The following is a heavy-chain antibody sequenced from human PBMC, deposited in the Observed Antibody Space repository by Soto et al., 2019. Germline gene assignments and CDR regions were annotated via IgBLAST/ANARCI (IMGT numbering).Heavy chain of an antibody. D-gene: IGHD3-3*01. CDR2: INHSGST. V-gene: IGHV4-34*01. Sequence: QVQLQQWGAGLLKPSETLSLTCAVYGGSFSGYYWSWIRQPPGKGLEWIGEINHSGSTNYNPSLKSRVTISVDTSKNQFSLKLSSVTAADTAVYYCARGLLALRFLEIVTKTNWFDPWGQGTLVTVSS. CDR3: ARGLLALRFLEIVTKTNWFDP. J-gene: IGHJ5*02. CDR1: GGSFSGYY.